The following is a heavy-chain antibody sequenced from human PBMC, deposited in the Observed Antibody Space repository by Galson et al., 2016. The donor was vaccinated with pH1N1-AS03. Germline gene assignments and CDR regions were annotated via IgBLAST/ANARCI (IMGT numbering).Heavy chain of an antibody. V-gene: IGHV3-30*18. Sequence: SLRLSCAASGFTFSSYGMHWVRQAPGKGLEWVAVISYDGSNKYYADSVKSRFTISRDNSKNMLYQQMNSLRAEDTAVYYCAKDRGARYSSGWYKGGMDVWGQGTTVTVSS. J-gene: IGHJ6*02. CDR2: ISYDGSNK. D-gene: IGHD6-19*01. CDR1: GFTFSSYG. CDR3: AKDRGARYSSGWYKGGMDV.